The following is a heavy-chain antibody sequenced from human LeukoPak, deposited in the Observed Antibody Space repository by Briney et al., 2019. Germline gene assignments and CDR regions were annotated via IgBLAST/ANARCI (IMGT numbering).Heavy chain of an antibody. Sequence: KPSETLSLTCTVSGGSISSYYWSWIRQPPGKGLEWIGYIYYSGSTNYNPSLKSRVTISVDTSKNQFSLKLSSVTAADTAVYYCAGGAYVDVPCFDYWGQGTLVTVSS. D-gene: IGHD4-17*01. J-gene: IGHJ4*02. CDR2: IYYSGST. CDR3: AGGAYVDVPCFDY. V-gene: IGHV4-59*01. CDR1: GGSISSYY.